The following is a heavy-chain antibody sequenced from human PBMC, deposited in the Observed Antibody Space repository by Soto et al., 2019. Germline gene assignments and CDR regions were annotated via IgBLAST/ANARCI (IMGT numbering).Heavy chain of an antibody. CDR1: GFSLSAYV. CDR3: ARTIRTAEEY. J-gene: IGHJ4*02. V-gene: IGHV3-30*04. D-gene: IGHD2-2*02. Sequence: QVHLVESGGGVVQPGTSLRLSCVASGFSLSAYVTHWVRRAPGKGLEWVAVVSIDGRVTVYADSVRGRFTISRDNSKNTVHLDMNSLTPDDKAVYYCARTIRTAEEYWGPGTVVTVSS. CDR2: VSIDGRVT.